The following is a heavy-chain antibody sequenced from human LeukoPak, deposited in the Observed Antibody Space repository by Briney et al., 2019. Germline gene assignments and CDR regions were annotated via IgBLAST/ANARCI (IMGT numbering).Heavy chain of an antibody. CDR2: ISNDGYTQ. D-gene: IGHD6-6*01. CDR1: GFTFSTYG. Sequence: PGRSLRLSCEASGFTFSTYGMHWVRQAPGRGLEWVAVISNDGYTQYYADSVKGRFTISGDNAKNSVYLQMNSLRAEDTAVYYCAKLARSDDFDIWGQGTMVTVSS. J-gene: IGHJ3*02. V-gene: IGHV3-30*18. CDR3: AKLARSDDFDI.